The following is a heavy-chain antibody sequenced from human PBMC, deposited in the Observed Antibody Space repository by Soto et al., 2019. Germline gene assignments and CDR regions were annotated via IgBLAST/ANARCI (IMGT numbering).Heavy chain of an antibody. D-gene: IGHD3-10*01. J-gene: IGHJ6*03. CDR2: ISSSGSTI. CDR3: ASYGSGSYSLYYYYYMDV. CDR1: GFTFSSYS. V-gene: IGHV3-21*04. Sequence: GGSLRLSCAASGFTFSSYSMNWVRQAPGKGLEWVSSISSSGSTIYYADSVKGRFTISRDNAKNSLYLQMNSLRAEDTAVYYCASYGSGSYSLYYYYYMDVWGKGTTVTVSS.